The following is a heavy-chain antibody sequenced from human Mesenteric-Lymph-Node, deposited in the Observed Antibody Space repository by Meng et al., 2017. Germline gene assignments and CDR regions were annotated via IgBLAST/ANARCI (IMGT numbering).Heavy chain of an antibody. CDR1: GFSFSNYA. V-gene: IGHV3-23*01. CDR2: FSGSDGGT. D-gene: IGHD6-13*01. J-gene: IGHJ4*02. Sequence: EVQLLESGGGLVQPGVSLILSCAASGFSFSNYAISWVRQAPGKGLEWVSAFSGSDGGTHYADSVKGRFTISRDSSKNTLYLQMNSLRAEDTAIYYCAKEMGAVGTPYFDYWGQGTLVTVSS. CDR3: AKEMGAVGTPYFDY.